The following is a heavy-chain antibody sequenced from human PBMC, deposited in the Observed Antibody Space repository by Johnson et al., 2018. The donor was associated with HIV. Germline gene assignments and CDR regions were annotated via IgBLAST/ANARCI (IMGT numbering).Heavy chain of an antibody. CDR2: IRYDGSNK. D-gene: IGHD6-13*01. J-gene: IGHJ3*02. V-gene: IGHV3-30*02. CDR1: GFTFSSYG. Sequence: QVKLVESGGGVVQPGGSLRLSCAASGFTFSSYGMHWVRQAPGKGLQWVAFIRYDGSNKYYADSVKGRFTISRDNSKYTLALQMNSLRTEDTAVYYCARGRGGSRLLGGALEIWGQGTMVTVSS. CDR3: ARGRGGSRLLGGALEI.